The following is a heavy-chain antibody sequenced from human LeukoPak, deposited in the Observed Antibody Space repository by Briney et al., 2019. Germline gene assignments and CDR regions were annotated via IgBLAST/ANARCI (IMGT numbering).Heavy chain of an antibody. D-gene: IGHD4-17*01. CDR2: FYYTGSY. CDR1: GVSITTNYYY. Sequence: SETLSLTCTVSGVSITTNYYYWGWVRQPPGKRLEWIGNFYYTGSYFYNPSLKSRVNIILDTSKNQFSLELRSVTAADTAVYYCARLMTTVTTHFDYWGQGTLFTVSS. V-gene: IGHV4-39*01. CDR3: ARLMTTVTTHFDY. J-gene: IGHJ4*02.